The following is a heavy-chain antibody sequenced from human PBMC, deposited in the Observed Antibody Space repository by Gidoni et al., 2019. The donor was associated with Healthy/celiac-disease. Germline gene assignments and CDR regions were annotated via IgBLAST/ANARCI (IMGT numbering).Heavy chain of an antibody. CDR3: TRDSPYYDSSGLDY. Sequence: EVQLVESGGGLVQPGRSLRLSCTASGFIFGDYAMSWFRQAPGKGLEWVGFIRSKAYGGTTEYAASVKGRFTISRDDSKSIAYLQMNSLKTEDTAVYYCTRDSPYYDSSGLDYWGQGTLVTVSS. J-gene: IGHJ4*02. V-gene: IGHV3-49*03. D-gene: IGHD3-22*01. CDR1: GFIFGDYA. CDR2: IRSKAYGGTT.